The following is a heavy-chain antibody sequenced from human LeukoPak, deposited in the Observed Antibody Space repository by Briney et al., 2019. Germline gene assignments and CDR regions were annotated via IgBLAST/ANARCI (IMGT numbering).Heavy chain of an antibody. CDR2: ISSSGGSK. CDR3: ARTVAGTVNY. D-gene: IGHD6-19*01. V-gene: IGHV3-11*01. J-gene: IGHJ4*02. Sequence: GGSLRLSCAASGFTFSDYYMSWIRQAPGKGVEWVSYISSSGGSKYYADSVKGRFTISRDNAKKSLYLQMNSLRAEDTAVYYCARTVAGTVNYWARGTLVTVSS. CDR1: GFTFSDYY.